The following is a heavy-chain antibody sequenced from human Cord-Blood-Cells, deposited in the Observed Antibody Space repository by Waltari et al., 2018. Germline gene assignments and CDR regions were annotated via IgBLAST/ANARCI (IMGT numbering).Heavy chain of an antibody. V-gene: IGHV3-21*01. CDR2: ISSSSSYI. Sequence: EVQLVESGGGLVKPGGSLRLSCAASGFTFSSYSMNWVRQAPGKGLECVSSISSSSSYIYYADSVKGRFTISRDNAKNSLYLQMNSLRAEDTAVYYCARDPSSSWYDAFDIWGQGTMVTVSS. CDR1: GFTFSSYS. CDR3: ARDPSSSWYDAFDI. J-gene: IGHJ3*02. D-gene: IGHD6-13*01.